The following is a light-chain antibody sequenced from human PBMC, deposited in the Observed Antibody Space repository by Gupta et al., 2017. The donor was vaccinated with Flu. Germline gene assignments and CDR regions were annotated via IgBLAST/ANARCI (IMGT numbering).Light chain of an antibody. Sequence: EIVLTPSPGTLSLSPGERATLSCRVSQNFNNNFLAWYQQKPGQSPRLLIYGAPSRATGIPDRCSGSGSGKYFTLTISRLEPEDVAVYYCQQYGNSRTFGGGTKVEIK. CDR3: QQYGNSRT. V-gene: IGKV3-20*01. CDR1: QNFNNNF. J-gene: IGKJ4*01. CDR2: GAP.